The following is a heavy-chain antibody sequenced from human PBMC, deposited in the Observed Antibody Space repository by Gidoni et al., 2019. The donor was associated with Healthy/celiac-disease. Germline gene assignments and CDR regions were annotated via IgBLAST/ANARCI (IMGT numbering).Heavy chain of an antibody. CDR3: AKLYSGYDGVGHGMAV. D-gene: IGHD5-12*01. V-gene: IGHV3-30-3*01. Sequence: QVQLVESGGGVVQPGRSLRLSCAASGFTFSSYAMPWVRQAPGKGLDWVAVISYDGSNKYSADSVTGRFTISRDNSKNTLYLQLNSLIAEDPAVYYCAKLYSGYDGVGHGMAVWGQGTTVTVSS. CDR2: ISYDGSNK. J-gene: IGHJ6*02. CDR1: GFTFSSYA.